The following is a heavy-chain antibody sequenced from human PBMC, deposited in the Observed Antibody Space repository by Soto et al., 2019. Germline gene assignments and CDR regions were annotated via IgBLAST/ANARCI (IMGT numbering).Heavy chain of an antibody. D-gene: IGHD6-13*01. CDR3: AKDSSSWYFFDP. CDR2: ISGSGGST. Sequence: GGSLRLSCAASGFTFRSYAMSWVRQAPGKGLEWVSAISGSGGSTYYADSVKGRFTISRDNSKNTLYLQMNSLRAEDTAVYYCAKDSSSWYFFDPWGQGTLVTVSS. J-gene: IGHJ5*02. CDR1: GFTFRSYA. V-gene: IGHV3-23*01.